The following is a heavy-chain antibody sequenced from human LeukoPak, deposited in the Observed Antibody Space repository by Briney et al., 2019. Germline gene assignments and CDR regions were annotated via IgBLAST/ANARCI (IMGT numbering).Heavy chain of an antibody. Sequence: GGSLRLSCAASGFTFCSYSMNWVRQAPGKGLEWVSCISSSSSYIYYADSVRGRFTISRDNAKNSLYLQMNSLRAEDTAVYYCARAHNWKYGSFDFWGQGTLVTVSS. CDR1: GFTFCSYS. CDR2: ISSSSSYI. J-gene: IGHJ4*02. CDR3: ARAHNWKYGSFDF. V-gene: IGHV3-21*01. D-gene: IGHD1-7*01.